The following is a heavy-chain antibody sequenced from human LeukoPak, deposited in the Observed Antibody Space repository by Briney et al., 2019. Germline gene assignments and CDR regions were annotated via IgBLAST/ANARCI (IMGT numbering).Heavy chain of an antibody. V-gene: IGHV3-7*01. D-gene: IGHD3-10*01. CDR1: GFTFSSYG. Sequence: PGGSLRLSCAASGFTFSSYGMHWVRQAPGKGLEWVANIKEDGSEKYYVDSVKGRFTISRDNAKNSLYLQMNSLRAEDTAVYYCARSYYVSGSYYWVHYFDYWGQGNLVTVSS. CDR2: IKEDGSEK. CDR3: ARSYYVSGSYYWVHYFDY. J-gene: IGHJ4*02.